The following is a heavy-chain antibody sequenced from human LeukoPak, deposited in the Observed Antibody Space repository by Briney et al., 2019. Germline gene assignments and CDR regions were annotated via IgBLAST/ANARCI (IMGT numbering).Heavy chain of an antibody. CDR3: AKDVAYYDFWSGSRYFDY. V-gene: IGHV3-23*01. J-gene: IGHJ4*02. CDR2: ISGSGGST. CDR1: GFTFSSYA. Sequence: PGGSLRLSCAASGFTFSSYAMSWVRQAPGKGLEWVSAISGSGGSTYYADSVKGRFTISRGNSKNTLYLQMNSLRAEDTAVYYCAKDVAYYDFWSGSRYFDYWGQGTLVTVSS. D-gene: IGHD3-3*01.